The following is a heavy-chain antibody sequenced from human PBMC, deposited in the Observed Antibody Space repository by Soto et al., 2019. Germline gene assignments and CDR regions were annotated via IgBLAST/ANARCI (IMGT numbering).Heavy chain of an antibody. CDR1: GDSISSSSYY. D-gene: IGHD3-10*01. J-gene: IGHJ3*02. Sequence: PSETLSLTCTVSGDSISSSSYYWGWIRQPPGKGLEWIASIYYSGSTYYNPSLKSRVTISVDTSKSQFSLKLSSVTAADTAVYYCARVWGGAFDIWGQGTMVTVSS. CDR3: ARVWGGAFDI. CDR2: IYYSGST. V-gene: IGHV4-39*07.